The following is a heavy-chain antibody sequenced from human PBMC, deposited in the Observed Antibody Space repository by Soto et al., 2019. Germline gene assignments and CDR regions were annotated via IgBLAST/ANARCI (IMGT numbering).Heavy chain of an antibody. CDR1: GSRFSNYV. CDR2: IIPIFKST. Sequence: QVQLVQSGAEVKTPGSSLKVSCKVSGSRFSNYVISWVRQAPGHGLEWLGRIIPIFKSTKYAQNFQGRVTITADKSTSTASLELSSLRSDDTAVYFCAREGRGKKAGYNGLVSLGYWGPGTLVTVSS. V-gene: IGHV1-69*06. D-gene: IGHD2-2*02. CDR3: AREGRGKKAGYNGLVSLGY. J-gene: IGHJ4*02.